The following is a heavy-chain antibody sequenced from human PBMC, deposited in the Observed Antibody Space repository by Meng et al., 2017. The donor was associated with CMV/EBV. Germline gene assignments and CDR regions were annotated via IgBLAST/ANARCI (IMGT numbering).Heavy chain of an antibody. V-gene: IGHV1-58*01. J-gene: IGHJ4*02. CDR2: IVVGSGNT. Sequence: SVKVSCKASGFTFTSSAVQWVRQARGQRLEWIGWIVVGSGNTNYAQKSQERVTITRDMSTSTAYMELSSLRSEDTAVYYCAADPMIVVVITTVRVFDYWGQGTLVTVSS. CDR3: AADPMIVVVITTVRVFDY. CDR1: GFTFTSSA. D-gene: IGHD3-22*01.